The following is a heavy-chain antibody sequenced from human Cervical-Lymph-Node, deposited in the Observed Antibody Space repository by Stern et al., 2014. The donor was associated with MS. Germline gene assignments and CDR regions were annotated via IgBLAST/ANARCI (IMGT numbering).Heavy chain of an antibody. CDR2: IVVGRGNT. CDR3: AAEPMYYSDSVGAFDI. J-gene: IGHJ3*02. Sequence: QLVQSGPEVKKPGTSVKVSCKASGFTFTSSAVQWVRQARGQRLEWIGWIVVGRGNTTYAQTLQERVTITRDMSTSTAYMELSRLRSEDTAVYYCAAEPMYYSDSVGAFDIWGQGTMVTVSS. CDR1: GFTFTSSA. V-gene: IGHV1-58*01. D-gene: IGHD3-22*01.